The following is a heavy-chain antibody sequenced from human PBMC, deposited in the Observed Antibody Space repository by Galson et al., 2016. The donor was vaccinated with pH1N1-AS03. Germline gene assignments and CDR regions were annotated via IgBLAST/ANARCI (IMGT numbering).Heavy chain of an antibody. J-gene: IGHJ3*02. CDR2: ISDSGGTT. D-gene: IGHD5-24*01. CDR1: GFIFSSYS. CDR3: ATVSTEMDDAFDI. Sequence: SLRLSCAASGFIFSSYSMNWVRQAPGKGLDWVSTISDSGGTTYHGDSVKGRFTTSRDNSQNTLYLHMNSLRAEDTALYYCATVSTEMDDAFDIWGRGTMVTVSS. V-gene: IGHV3-23*01.